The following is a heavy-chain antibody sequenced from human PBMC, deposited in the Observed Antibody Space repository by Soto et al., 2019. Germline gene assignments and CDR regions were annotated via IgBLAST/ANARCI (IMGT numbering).Heavy chain of an antibody. CDR1: GYTFTGYY. V-gene: IGHV1-2*02. D-gene: IGHD3-10*01. Sequence: ASVKVSCKASGYTFTGYYMHWVRQAPGQGLEWMGWINPNSGGTNYAQKFQGRVTMTRDTSISTAYMELSRLRSDDTAVYYCARDCGGSGSYYAPDAFDIWGQGTMVPSPQ. J-gene: IGHJ3*02. CDR2: INPNSGGT. CDR3: ARDCGGSGSYYAPDAFDI.